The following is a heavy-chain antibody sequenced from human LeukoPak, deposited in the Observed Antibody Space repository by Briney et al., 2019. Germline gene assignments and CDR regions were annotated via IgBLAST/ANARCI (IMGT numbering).Heavy chain of an antibody. Sequence: ASVKVSCKASGYTFTSYGISWVRQAPGQGLEWMGWINAYNGNTNYAQKLQGRVTMTTDTSTSTAYMELRRLRSDDTAVYYCATNSGSYDSDYFDYWGQGTLVTVSS. V-gene: IGHV1-18*01. CDR2: INAYNGNT. CDR1: GYTFTSYG. D-gene: IGHD1-26*01. CDR3: ATNSGSYDSDYFDY. J-gene: IGHJ4*02.